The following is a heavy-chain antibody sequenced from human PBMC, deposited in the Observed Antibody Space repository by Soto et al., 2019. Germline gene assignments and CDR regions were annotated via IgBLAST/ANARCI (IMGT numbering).Heavy chain of an antibody. D-gene: IGHD1-26*01. CDR1: GDSVSSNSAA. Sequence: SETLSLTCAISGDSVSSNSAAWNWIRQSPSRGLEWLGRTYYRSKWYNDYAVSVKSRITINPDTSKNQFSLQLNSVTPEDTAVYYCARGLISGSHYSGGWYYFDSWGQGTQVTV. J-gene: IGHJ4*02. V-gene: IGHV6-1*01. CDR3: ARGLISGSHYSGGWYYFDS. CDR2: TYYRSKWYN.